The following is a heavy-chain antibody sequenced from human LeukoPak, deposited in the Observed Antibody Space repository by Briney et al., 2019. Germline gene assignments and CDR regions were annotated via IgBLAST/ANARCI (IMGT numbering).Heavy chain of an antibody. CDR2: INPNSGGT. J-gene: IGHJ4*02. Sequence: ASVKVSCKASVYTFSDYHMHWVRQAPGQGLEWMGWINPNSGGTNYAQKFQGRVTMTRDTSISTAYMELSGLRSDDTAVYYCARASSVFEPVFDYWGQGALVTFSS. V-gene: IGHV1-2*02. CDR1: VYTFSDYH. D-gene: IGHD5/OR15-5a*01. CDR3: ARASSVFEPVFDY.